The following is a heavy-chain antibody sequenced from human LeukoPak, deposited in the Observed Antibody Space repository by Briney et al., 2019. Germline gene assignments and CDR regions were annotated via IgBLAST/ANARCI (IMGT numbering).Heavy chain of an antibody. CDR2: IRYDGSNK. Sequence: GGSLRLSCAASGFIFSNYDMHWVRQAPGKGLEWVAFIRYDGSNKYYADSVKGRFTISRDNSKNTLYLQMNSLRAEDTAVYYCARDHAGYGSGHFDYWGQGTLVTVSS. V-gene: IGHV3-30*02. CDR3: ARDHAGYGSGHFDY. D-gene: IGHD3-10*01. CDR1: GFIFSNYD. J-gene: IGHJ4*02.